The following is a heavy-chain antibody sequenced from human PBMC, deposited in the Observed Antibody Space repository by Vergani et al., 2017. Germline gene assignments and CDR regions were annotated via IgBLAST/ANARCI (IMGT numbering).Heavy chain of an antibody. CDR1: VFTFSSYW. CDR2: ITSDGIST. D-gene: IGHD2-2*01. Sequence: EVQLVESGGGLVQPGGSLRLSCAASVFTFSSYWMHWVRQAPGKGLVWVSRITSDGISTGYADSVTGRFTISRDNAKTTRCLEMNSLRAEDTAVYYCARGLLQCSSTSWYYYWSEGTLVTV. J-gene: IGHJ4*02. V-gene: IGHV3-74*01. CDR3: ARGLLQCSSTSWYYY.